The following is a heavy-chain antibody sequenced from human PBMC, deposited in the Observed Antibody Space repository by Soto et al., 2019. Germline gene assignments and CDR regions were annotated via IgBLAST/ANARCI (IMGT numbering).Heavy chain of an antibody. CDR2: IYYTGNT. D-gene: IGHD1-26*01. Sequence: PSETLSLTCTVSGGSISSSSYYWGWVRQPPGKGLEWIGHIYYTGNTYYNPSLKSRVTISVDTSKNQFSLKLSSVTAADTAVYYCARRETTSGYGMDVWGQGTTVTVSS. J-gene: IGHJ6*02. CDR3: ARRETTSGYGMDV. V-gene: IGHV4-39*01. CDR1: GGSISSSSYY.